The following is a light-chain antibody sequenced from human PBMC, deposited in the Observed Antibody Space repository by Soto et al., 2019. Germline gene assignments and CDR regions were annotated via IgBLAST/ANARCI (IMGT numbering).Light chain of an antibody. Sequence: DIQMTQSPSTLSASVGDRVTITCRASQSISSWLAWYQQKPGKAPKLLIYKASSLESGVPSRFSGSGSGTEFNLTISSLQPDDFATYYCQQQWTFGQGTKVEIK. J-gene: IGKJ1*01. CDR1: QSISSW. CDR2: KAS. V-gene: IGKV1-5*03. CDR3: QQQWT.